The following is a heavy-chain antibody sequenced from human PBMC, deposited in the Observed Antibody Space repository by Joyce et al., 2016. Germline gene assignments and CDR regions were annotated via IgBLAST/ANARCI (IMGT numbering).Heavy chain of an antibody. CDR1: GGSFSDYY. V-gene: IGHV4-34*01. Sequence: QVQLQQWGAGLLKPSETLSLTCGVYGGSFSDYYWSWIRQPPGKGLEWIGEINHSVRTDYNPSLKSRVTISIDTSKNQFSLKLNSVAAADTAVYYCARGVRWLQQQGWLDPWGQGTLVTVSS. CDR3: ARGVRWLQQQGWLDP. J-gene: IGHJ5*02. D-gene: IGHD5-24*01. CDR2: INHSVRT.